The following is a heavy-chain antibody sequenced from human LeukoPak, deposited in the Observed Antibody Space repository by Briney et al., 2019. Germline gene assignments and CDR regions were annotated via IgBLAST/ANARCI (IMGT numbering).Heavy chain of an antibody. V-gene: IGHV3-48*03. CDR2: ISSSGSTI. D-gene: IGHD3-22*01. Sequence: PGGSLRLSCAASGFTFTNYALHWVRQAPGKGLEWVSYISSSGSTIYYADSVKGRFTISRDNAKNSLYLQMNSLRAEDTAVYCCARDRAYYYDSSGYLDAFDIWGPGTMVTVSS. J-gene: IGHJ3*02. CDR3: ARDRAYYYDSSGYLDAFDI. CDR1: GFTFTNYA.